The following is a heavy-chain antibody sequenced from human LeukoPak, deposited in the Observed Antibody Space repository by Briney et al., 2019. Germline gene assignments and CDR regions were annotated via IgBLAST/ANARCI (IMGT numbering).Heavy chain of an antibody. CDR2: VNPNSGNT. CDR1: GYTFTSYD. Sequence: ASVKVSCKTSGYTFTSYDLNWVRQATGQGLEWMGWVNPNSGNTGYAQKFQGRVTMTMDPSISTAYMELSSLRSEDTAVYYCARDNDSRDPPHFDYWGQGTLVTVSS. J-gene: IGHJ4*02. V-gene: IGHV1-8*01. D-gene: IGHD3-16*01. CDR3: ARDNDSRDPPHFDY.